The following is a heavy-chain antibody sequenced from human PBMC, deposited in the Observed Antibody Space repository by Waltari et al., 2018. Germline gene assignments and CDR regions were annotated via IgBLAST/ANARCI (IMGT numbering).Heavy chain of an antibody. CDR2: IYYSGST. Sequence: QLQLQESGPGLVKPSETLSLTCTVSGGSISSSSYYWGWIRQPPGKGLEWIGSIYYSGSTYYNPSLKSRVTISVDTSKNQFSLKLSSVTAADTAVYYCARGHYSGSYWGRFDYWGQGTLVTVSS. D-gene: IGHD1-26*01. V-gene: IGHV4-39*07. J-gene: IGHJ4*02. CDR3: ARGHYSGSYWGRFDY. CDR1: GGSISSSSYY.